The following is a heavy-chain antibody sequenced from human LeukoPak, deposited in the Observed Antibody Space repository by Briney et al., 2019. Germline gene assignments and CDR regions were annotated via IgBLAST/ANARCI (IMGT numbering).Heavy chain of an antibody. CDR2: VYYGGST. D-gene: IGHD5-12*01. Sequence: SETLSLTCAVSGASINDFYWTWIRQPPGKGLEWIGYVYYGGSTNYNPSLKSRVSMTVDTSKDQFSLTLTSVTVADTAFYYCARGGIRGYSAFDNLDFWGLGTHVTVSS. V-gene: IGHV4-59*01. J-gene: IGHJ4*02. CDR1: GASINDFY. CDR3: ARGGIRGYSAFDNLDF.